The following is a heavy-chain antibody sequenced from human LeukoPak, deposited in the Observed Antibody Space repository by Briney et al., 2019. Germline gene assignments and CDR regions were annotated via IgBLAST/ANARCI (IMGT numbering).Heavy chain of an antibody. CDR3: ARGPRATGDESVDY. CDR1: GGSISSSSYY. Sequence: SETLSLTCTVSGGSISSSSYYWGWIRQPPGKGLEWIGSIYYSGSTYYNPSLKSRVTISVDTSKNQFSLKLSSVTAADTAVYYCARGPRATGDESVDYWGQGTLVTVSS. V-gene: IGHV4-39*07. D-gene: IGHD4-17*01. J-gene: IGHJ4*02. CDR2: IYYSGST.